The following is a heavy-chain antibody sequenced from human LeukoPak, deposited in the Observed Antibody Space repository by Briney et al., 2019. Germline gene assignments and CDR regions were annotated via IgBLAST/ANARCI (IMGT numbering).Heavy chain of an antibody. V-gene: IGHV3-21*01. CDR2: ISSSSSYI. D-gene: IGHD2-2*01. CDR3: ARDRHVVVPAALDY. Sequence: PGGSLRLSCAASGFTFSSYSMNWVRQAPGKGLEWVSSISSSSSYIYYADSVKGRFTISRDNAKNPLYLQMNSLRAEDTAVYYCARDRHVVVPAALDYWGQGTLVTVSS. CDR1: GFTFSSYS. J-gene: IGHJ4*02.